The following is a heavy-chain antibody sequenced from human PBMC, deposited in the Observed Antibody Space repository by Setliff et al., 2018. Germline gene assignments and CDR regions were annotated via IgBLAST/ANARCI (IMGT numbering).Heavy chain of an antibody. CDR3: ASGGAGFFTSGR. CDR1: GGSIRNYY. J-gene: IGHJ4*02. D-gene: IGHD3-3*01. CDR2: LYYSGNT. Sequence: SETLSLTCTVSGGSIRNYYWSWIRQPPGKGLEWIGYLYYSGNTNYNPSLKSRVTISGDTSQNYFSLKLTSVTAADTAVYYCASGGAGFFTSGRWGQGTLVTVSS. V-gene: IGHV4-59*08.